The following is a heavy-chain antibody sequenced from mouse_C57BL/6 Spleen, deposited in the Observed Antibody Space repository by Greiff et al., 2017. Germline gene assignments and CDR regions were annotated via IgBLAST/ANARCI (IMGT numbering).Heavy chain of an antibody. CDR1: GYTFTDYY. D-gene: IGHD2-3*01. V-gene: IGHV1-26*01. J-gene: IGHJ3*01. Sequence: VQLQQSGPELVKPGASVKISCKASGYTFTDYYMNWVKQSHGKSLEWIGDINPNNGGTSYNQKFKGKATLTVDKSSSTAYMELRSLTSEDSAVYYCARHYDGYYGGTWFAYWGQGTLVTVSA. CDR3: ARHYDGYYGGTWFAY. CDR2: INPNNGGT.